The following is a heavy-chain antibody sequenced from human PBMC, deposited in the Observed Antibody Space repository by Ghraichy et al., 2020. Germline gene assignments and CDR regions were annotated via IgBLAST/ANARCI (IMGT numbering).Heavy chain of an antibody. CDR3: ARDSYYYGSGSYPGLVPNYYYYGMDV. CDR1: GFTFSSYG. Sequence: GESLNISFSPSGFTFSSYGMHWVRQAPGKGLEWVAVIWYDGSNKYYADSVKGRFTISRDNSKNTLYLQMNSLRAEDTAVYYCARDSYYYGSGSYPGLVPNYYYYGMDVWGQGTTVTVSS. CDR2: IWYDGSNK. V-gene: IGHV3-33*01. J-gene: IGHJ6*02. D-gene: IGHD3-10*01.